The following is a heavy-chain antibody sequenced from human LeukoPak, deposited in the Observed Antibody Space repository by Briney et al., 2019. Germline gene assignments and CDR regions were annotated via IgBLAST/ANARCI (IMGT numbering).Heavy chain of an antibody. V-gene: IGHV1-69*05. CDR3: ASSTRGVREYSYGGYFDY. D-gene: IGHD5-18*01. J-gene: IGHJ4*02. Sequence: ASVKVSCKTSGGTFSSYGISWVRQAPGQGLEWMGGIIPIFATANYAQKFQGRVTITTDESTSTAYMELSSLRSEDTAVYYCASSTRGVREYSYGGYFDYWGQGTLVTVSS. CDR1: GGTFSSYG. CDR2: IIPIFATA.